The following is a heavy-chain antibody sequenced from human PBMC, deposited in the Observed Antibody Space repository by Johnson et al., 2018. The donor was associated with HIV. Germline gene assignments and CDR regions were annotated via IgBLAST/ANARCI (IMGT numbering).Heavy chain of an antibody. CDR2: IKQDGSEK. CDR3: APIAAHHDAFDI. CDR1: GFTFSSYW. J-gene: IGHJ3*02. Sequence: VQLVESGGGLVQPGGSLRLSCAASGFTFSSYWMSWVRQAPGKGLEWVANIKQDGSEKNYVDSVKGRFTISRDNSKNTLYLQMNSLRAEDTAVYYCAPIAAHHDAFDIWGQGTMVTVSS. V-gene: IGHV3-7*01. D-gene: IGHD6-6*01.